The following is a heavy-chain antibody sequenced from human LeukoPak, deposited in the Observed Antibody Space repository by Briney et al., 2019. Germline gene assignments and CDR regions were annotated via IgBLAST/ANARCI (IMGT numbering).Heavy chain of an antibody. CDR3: ARAPNTGYSSGWYPGKWFDP. J-gene: IGHJ5*02. D-gene: IGHD6-19*01. Sequence: SQTLSLTCAISGDSVCSNSAAWNWIRQSPSRGLEWLGRTYYRSKWYNDYAVSVKSRITINPDTSKNQFSLQLNSVTPEDTAVYYCARAPNTGYSSGWYPGKWFDPWGQGTLVTVSS. V-gene: IGHV6-1*01. CDR1: GDSVCSNSAA. CDR2: TYYRSKWYN.